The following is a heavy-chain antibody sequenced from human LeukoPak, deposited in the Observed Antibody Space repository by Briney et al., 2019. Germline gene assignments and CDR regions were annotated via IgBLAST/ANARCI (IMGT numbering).Heavy chain of an antibody. J-gene: IGHJ4*02. CDR2: ISAGNGNT. CDR3: ARDSGSGNNDY. CDR1: GYTFTSYA. V-gene: IGHV1-3*01. Sequence: ASVKVSCRASGYTFTSYAIHWVRQAPGQRLEWMGWISAGNGNTKYSQNFQGRVTFISNTSATTAFMELSSLRSEDAAVYYCARDSGSGNNDYWGQGTLVTVSS. D-gene: IGHD1-26*01.